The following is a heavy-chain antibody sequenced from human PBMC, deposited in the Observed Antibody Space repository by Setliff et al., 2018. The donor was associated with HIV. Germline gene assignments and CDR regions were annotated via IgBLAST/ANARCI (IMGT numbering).Heavy chain of an antibody. J-gene: IGHJ4*02. CDR3: ARRGAYGHDYFDY. V-gene: IGHV4-38-2*01. Sequence: PSETLSLTCAVSGYSISSGYYWGWIRQPPGKGLEWIGSIFHSAATNYNPSLKSRVTISIDTSKNQFSLKLTSVTAADTAVYYCARRGAYGHDYFDYWGPGILVTVSS. D-gene: IGHD5-12*01. CDR1: GYSISSGYY. CDR2: IFHSAAT.